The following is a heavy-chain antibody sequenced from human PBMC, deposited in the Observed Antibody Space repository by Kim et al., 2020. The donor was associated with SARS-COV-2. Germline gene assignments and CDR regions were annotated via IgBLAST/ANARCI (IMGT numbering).Heavy chain of an antibody. CDR1: GGSISSGTYY. V-gene: IGHV4-31*03. J-gene: IGHJ4*02. D-gene: IGHD6-19*01. CDR3: ARDPIAVAGTYDY. Sequence: SETLSLTCTVSGGSISSGTYYWNWIRQYPGKGREWMGYNYYSGSTHYNPSLKSRVTISVDTSKNQFFLKLSSVTAADTALYYCARDPIAVAGTYDYWGQG. CDR2: NYYSGST.